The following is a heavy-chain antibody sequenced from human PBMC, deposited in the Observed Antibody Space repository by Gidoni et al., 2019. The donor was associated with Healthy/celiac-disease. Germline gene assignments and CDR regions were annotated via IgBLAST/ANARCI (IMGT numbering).Heavy chain of an antibody. CDR3: ARDGGVTMVRGSGY. CDR1: GGTFSSYA. Sequence: QVQLVQSGAEVKKPGSSVKVSCKASGGTFSSYAISWVRQAPGQGLEWMGRIIPILGIANYAQKFQGRVTITADKSTSTAYMELSSLRSEDTAVYYCARDGGVTMVRGSGYWGQGTLVTVSS. CDR2: IIPILGIA. D-gene: IGHD3-10*01. V-gene: IGHV1-69*04. J-gene: IGHJ4*02.